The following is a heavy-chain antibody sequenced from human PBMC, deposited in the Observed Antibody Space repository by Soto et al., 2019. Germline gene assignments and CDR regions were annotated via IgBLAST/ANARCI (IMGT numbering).Heavy chain of an antibody. CDR3: TTDIITMVRGVNYYFDY. D-gene: IGHD3-10*01. J-gene: IGHJ4*02. CDR1: SVSNAW. CDR2: IKSKTDGGTT. Sequence: SVSNAWMNWVRQAPGKGLEWVGRIKSKTDGGTTDYAAPVKGRFTISRDDSKNTLYLQMNSLKTEDTAVYYCTTDIITMVRGVNYYFDYWGKGTLVTVSS. V-gene: IGHV3-15*07.